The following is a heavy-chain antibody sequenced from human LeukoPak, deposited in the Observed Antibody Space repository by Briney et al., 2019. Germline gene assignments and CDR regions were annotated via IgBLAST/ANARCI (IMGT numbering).Heavy chain of an antibody. V-gene: IGHV3-38-3*01. CDR1: GFTVSSNE. J-gene: IGHJ5*02. CDR2: ISGGST. Sequence: PGGSLRLSCAASGFTVSSNEMSWVRQAPGKGLEGVSSISGGSTYYADSRKGRFTISRDNSKNTLHLQMNSLRAEDTAVYYCKNCPRYCSGGSCSRNFDPWGQGTLVTVSS. D-gene: IGHD2-15*01. CDR3: KNCPRYCSGGSCSRNFDP.